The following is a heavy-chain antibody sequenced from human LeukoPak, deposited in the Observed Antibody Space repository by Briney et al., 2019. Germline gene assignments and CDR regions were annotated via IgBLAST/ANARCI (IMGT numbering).Heavy chain of an antibody. CDR3: ARARYSSSWACDY. CDR1: GGSISSYY. V-gene: IGHV4-59*01. CDR2: IYYSGST. D-gene: IGHD6-13*01. J-gene: IGHJ4*02. Sequence: SETLSLTCTVSGGSISSYYWSWIRQPPGRGLEWIGYIYYSGSTNYNPSLKSRVTISVDTSKNQFSLKLSSVTAADTAVYYCARARYSSSWACDYWGQGTLVTVSS.